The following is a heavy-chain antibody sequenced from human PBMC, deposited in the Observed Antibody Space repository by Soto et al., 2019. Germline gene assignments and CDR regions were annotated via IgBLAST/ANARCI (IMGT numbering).Heavy chain of an antibody. V-gene: IGHV4-31*03. CDR1: GDSINSDSVY. CDR2: ITYNGRT. J-gene: IGHJ5*02. Sequence: QVHLQESGPGLVKTSQTLSLTCSVNGDSINSDSVYWSWIRQSPGKGLEYIGYITYNGRTFYNPSLKSRVTMSVDTPKNQFSLEVRSVTAADTAVYYCARERQVDPSSGRFDPWGQGTLVTVST. CDR3: ARERQVDPSSGRFDP.